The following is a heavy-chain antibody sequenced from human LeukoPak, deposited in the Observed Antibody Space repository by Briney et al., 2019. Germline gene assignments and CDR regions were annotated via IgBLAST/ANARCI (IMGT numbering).Heavy chain of an antibody. J-gene: IGHJ4*02. CDR1: GFTFSSYS. CDR3: ARDAH. Sequence: GGSLRLSCAASGFTFSSYSMNWVRQAPGKGLECVSYISSISSTIYYADSVKGRFTISRDNAKNSLYLQMNILRAEDTAVYYCARDAHWGQGTLVTVSS. CDR2: ISSISSTI. V-gene: IGHV3-48*01.